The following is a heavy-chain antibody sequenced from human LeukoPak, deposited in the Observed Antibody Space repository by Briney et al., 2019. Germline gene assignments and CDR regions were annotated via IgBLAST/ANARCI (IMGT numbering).Heavy chain of an antibody. D-gene: IGHD1-26*01. V-gene: IGHV1-69*13. CDR1: GGTFSSYA. J-gene: IGHJ4*02. Sequence: GASVKVSCKASGGTFSSYAISWVRQAPGQGLEWMGGIIPIFGTSNYAQKFQGRVTITADESTSTAYMELRSLRSDDTAVYYCARARKSSGSYTFDYWGQGTLVTVSS. CDR3: ARARKSSGSYTFDY. CDR2: IIPIFGTS.